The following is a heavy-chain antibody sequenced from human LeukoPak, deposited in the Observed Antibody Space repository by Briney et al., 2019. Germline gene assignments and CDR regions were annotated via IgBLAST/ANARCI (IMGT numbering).Heavy chain of an antibody. J-gene: IGHJ4*02. Sequence: GGSLRLSCTASGFTVSSNCMSWVRQAPGKGLEWVSLIYSVGDTYYADSAKGRFTISRDNSKNTLYLQMNSLRAEDTAVYYCARVKGSYYGGPRGYFDYWGQGTLVTVSS. D-gene: IGHD1-26*01. CDR3: ARVKGSYYGGPRGYFDY. V-gene: IGHV3-53*01. CDR2: IYSVGDT. CDR1: GFTVSSNC.